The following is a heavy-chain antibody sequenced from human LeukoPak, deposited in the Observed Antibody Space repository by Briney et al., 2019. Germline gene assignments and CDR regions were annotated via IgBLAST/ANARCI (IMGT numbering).Heavy chain of an antibody. J-gene: IGHJ4*02. CDR3: ARHISSGGTYAHFDY. CDR2: IHYNGIT. V-gene: IGHV4-59*08. CDR1: GSMYNYY. D-gene: IGHD1-26*01. Sequence: SSETLSLTCTVSGSMYNYYWSWIRQPPGKGLEWIGYIHYNGITNYNPSLKSRVTMSLDTSKNQVSLKSNSVTAADTAVYYCARHISSGGTYAHFDYWGQGTLVTVSS.